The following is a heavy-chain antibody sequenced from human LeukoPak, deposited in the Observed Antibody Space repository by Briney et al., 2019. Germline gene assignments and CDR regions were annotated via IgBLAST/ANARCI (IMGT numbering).Heavy chain of an antibody. Sequence: ASVKVSCKASGYTFTSYSMNWVRQAPGQGPEWMGWINTNTGNPTYAQGFTGRFVFSLDTSVSTAYLQISSLKSEDTAVYYCARSGCSGGSCWDYWGQGTLVTVSS. CDR1: GYTFTSYS. CDR2: INTNTGNP. D-gene: IGHD2-15*01. V-gene: IGHV7-4-1*02. J-gene: IGHJ4*02. CDR3: ARSGCSGGSCWDY.